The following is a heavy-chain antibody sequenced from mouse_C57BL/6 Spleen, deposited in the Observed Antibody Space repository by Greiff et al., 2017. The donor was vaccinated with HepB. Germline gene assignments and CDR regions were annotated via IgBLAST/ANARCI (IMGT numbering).Heavy chain of an antibody. J-gene: IGHJ1*03. CDR2: INPGSGGT. V-gene: IGHV1-54*01. Sequence: QVQLKQSGAELVRPGTSVKLSCKASGYAFTNYLIEWVKQRPGQGLEWIGVINPGSGGTNYNEKFKGKATLTADKSSSTAYMQLSSLTSEDSAVYFCARRNWEGYFDVWGTGTTVTVSS. D-gene: IGHD4-1*01. CDR1: GYAFTNYL. CDR3: ARRNWEGYFDV.